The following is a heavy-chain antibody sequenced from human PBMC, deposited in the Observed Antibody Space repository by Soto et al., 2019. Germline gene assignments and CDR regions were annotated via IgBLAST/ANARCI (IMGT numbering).Heavy chain of an antibody. CDR2: IYHSGST. CDR1: GGSISSSNW. CDR3: ARSYMVRGVANWFDP. J-gene: IGHJ5*02. D-gene: IGHD3-10*01. Sequence: QVQLQESGPGLVKPSGTLSLTCAVSGGSISSSNWWSWVRQPPGKGLEGIGEIYHSGSTNYYPSLKSRVTISVDKSKNQFSLKLSSVTAADTAVYYCARSYMVRGVANWFDPWGQGTLVTVSS. V-gene: IGHV4-4*02.